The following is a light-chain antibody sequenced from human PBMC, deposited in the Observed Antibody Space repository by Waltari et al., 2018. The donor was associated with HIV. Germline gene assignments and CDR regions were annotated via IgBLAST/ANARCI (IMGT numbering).Light chain of an antibody. CDR1: QSVGNF. CDR2: EAS. V-gene: IGKV3-11*01. CDR3: QQRSTWPST. Sequence: ENVLTQFPATLSLSPGERATLSCRASQSVGNFLVWYQQKPGQAPRLLIYEASNRAAGIPARFSGSGSGTDFTLTISRLEPEDFAVYYCQQRSTWPSTFGQGTKLEIK. J-gene: IGKJ1*01.